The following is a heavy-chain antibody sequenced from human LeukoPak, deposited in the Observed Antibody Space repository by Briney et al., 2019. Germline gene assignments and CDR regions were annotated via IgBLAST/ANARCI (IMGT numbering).Heavy chain of an antibody. CDR1: GFTFSSYE. CDR3: ARELVRGVRSFDP. V-gene: IGHV3-48*03. Sequence: GGSLRLSCGVSGFTFSSYEMNWVRQAPGKGLEWVSYISSSGSTIYYADSVKGRFTISRDNAKNSLYLQMNSLRAEDTAVYYCARELVRGVRSFDPWGQGTLVTVS. CDR2: ISSSGSTI. J-gene: IGHJ5*02. D-gene: IGHD3-10*01.